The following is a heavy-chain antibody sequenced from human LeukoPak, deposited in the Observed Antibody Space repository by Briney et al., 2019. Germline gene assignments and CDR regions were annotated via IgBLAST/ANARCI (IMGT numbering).Heavy chain of an antibody. Sequence: GGSLRLSCAASGFTFSDYYMSWIRQAPGKGLEWVSYISSSSSYTNYADSVKGRFTISRDNAKNSLYLQMNSLSAEDTAVYYCARVYYYDSSGYYQPSGYFQHWGQGTLVTVSS. CDR3: ARVYYYDSSGYYQPSGYFQH. CDR2: ISSSSSYT. CDR1: GFTFSDYY. V-gene: IGHV3-11*06. J-gene: IGHJ1*01. D-gene: IGHD3-22*01.